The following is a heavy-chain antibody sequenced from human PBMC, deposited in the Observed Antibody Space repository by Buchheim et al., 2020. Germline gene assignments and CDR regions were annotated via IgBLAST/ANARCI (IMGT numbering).Heavy chain of an antibody. V-gene: IGHV1-3*01. J-gene: IGHJ4*02. CDR2: INAGNGNT. CDR3: ARISGLRFLEWLPKNTYFDY. CDR1: GYTFTSYA. Sequence: VKKPGASVKVSCKASGYTFTSYAMHWVRQAPGQRLEWMGWINAGNGNTKYSQKFQGRVTITRDTSASTAYMELSSLRSEDTAVYYCARISGLRFLEWLPKNTYFDYWGQGTL. D-gene: IGHD3-3*01.